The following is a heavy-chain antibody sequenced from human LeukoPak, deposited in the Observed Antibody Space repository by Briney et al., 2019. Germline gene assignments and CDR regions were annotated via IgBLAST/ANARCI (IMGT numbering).Heavy chain of an antibody. CDR1: GFTFSSYA. CDR2: ISGSGGST. J-gene: IGHJ4*02. V-gene: IGHV3-23*01. CDR3: AKLSVLTGYSQFGY. Sequence: HPGGSLRLSCAASGFTFSSYAMSWVRQAPGKGLEWVSAISGSGGSTYYADSVKGRFTISRDNSKNTLYLQMNSLRAEDTAVYYCAKLSVLTGYSQFGYWGQGTLVTVSS. D-gene: IGHD3-9*01.